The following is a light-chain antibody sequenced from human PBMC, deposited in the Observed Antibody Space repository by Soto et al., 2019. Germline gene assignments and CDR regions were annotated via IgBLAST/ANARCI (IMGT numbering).Light chain of an antibody. V-gene: IGKV1-39*01. CDR3: QQSYSTPNT. J-gene: IGKJ2*01. CDR1: QSISSY. CDR2: AAS. Sequence: DIQMTQSPSSLSASVGDRVTITCRASQSISSYLNWYQQKPGKAPKLLIYAASSLQSGVPSRFSGSGSGTEFTLTISSLQPEDFETYYCQQSYSTPNTFGQGTKLEIK.